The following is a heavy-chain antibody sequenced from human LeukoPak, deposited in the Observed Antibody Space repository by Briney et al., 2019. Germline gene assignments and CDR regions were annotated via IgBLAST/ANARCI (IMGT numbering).Heavy chain of an antibody. CDR2: INTRGSTI. J-gene: IGHJ4*02. D-gene: IGHD3-22*01. CDR1: GFTFSSYE. Sequence: PGGSLRLSCEASGFTFSSYEMNWVRQAPGKGLEWISYINTRGSTIYYADSVKGRFTISRDNAKNSLYLQMNSLSAEDTAVYYCASLYDSTGFCFDYWGQGALVTVSS. V-gene: IGHV3-48*03. CDR3: ASLYDSTGFCFDY.